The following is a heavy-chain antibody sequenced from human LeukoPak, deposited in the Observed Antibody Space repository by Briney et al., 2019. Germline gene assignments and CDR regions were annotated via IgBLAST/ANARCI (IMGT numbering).Heavy chain of an antibody. Sequence: PGGSLRLSCAASGFTLSDYYMSWIRQAPGKGLEWVSYISSSGSTIYYADSVKGRFTISRDNAKNSLYLQMNSLRAEDTALYYCAKDICPGSGSCMYYGMDVWGQGTTVTVSS. CDR2: ISSSGSTI. V-gene: IGHV3-11*01. CDR1: GFTLSDYY. D-gene: IGHD3-10*01. CDR3: AKDICPGSGSCMYYGMDV. J-gene: IGHJ6*02.